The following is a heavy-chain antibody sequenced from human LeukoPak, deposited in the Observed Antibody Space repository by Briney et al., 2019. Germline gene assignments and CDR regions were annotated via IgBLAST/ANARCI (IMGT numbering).Heavy chain of an antibody. CDR3: SSTSAEGFAY. V-gene: IGHV3-73*01. CDR2: IRSKANSYAT. Sequence: GGSLKLSCAASGFTFSGCAMHWVRQASGGGLEWVGRIRSKANSYATAYAASVKGRFTISRDDSKNTAYLQMNSLKTEDTAVYYCSSTSAEGFAYWGQGTLVTVSS. J-gene: IGHJ4*02. CDR1: GFTFSGCA. D-gene: IGHD1-26*01.